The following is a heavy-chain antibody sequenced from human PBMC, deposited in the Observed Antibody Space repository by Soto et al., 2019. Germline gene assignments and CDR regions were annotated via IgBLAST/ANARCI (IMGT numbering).Heavy chain of an antibody. D-gene: IGHD2-21*02. CDR3: ARGDCGGDCHAFDY. CDR2: IIPIFGTA. CDR1: GGTFSSYA. V-gene: IGHV1-69*13. J-gene: IGHJ4*02. Sequence: SVKVSCKASGGTFSSYAISWVRQAPGQGLEWMGGIIPIFGTANYAQKFQGRVTITADESTSTAYMELSSLRSEDTAVYYCARGDCGGDCHAFDYWGQGTLVTVSS.